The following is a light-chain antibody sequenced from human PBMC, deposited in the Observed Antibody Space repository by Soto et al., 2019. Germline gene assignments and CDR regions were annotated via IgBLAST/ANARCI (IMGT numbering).Light chain of an antibody. CDR2: GNN. J-gene: IGLJ2*01. Sequence: QSVLTQPPSVSGAPGQRVTISCTGSSSNIGADYAVHWYQQLPGTAPKLLIYGNNNRPSGVPDRFSGSKSGTSASLAITGLQTEDESDYFCQSYDTSLSAVVFGGGTKLTVL. V-gene: IGLV1-40*01. CDR1: SSNIGADYA. CDR3: QSYDTSLSAVV.